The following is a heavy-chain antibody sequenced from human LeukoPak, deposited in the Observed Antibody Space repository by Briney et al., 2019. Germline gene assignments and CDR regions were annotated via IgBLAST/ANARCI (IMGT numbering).Heavy chain of an antibody. CDR3: ARVYGDSGFDY. D-gene: IGHD4-17*01. J-gene: IGHJ4*02. V-gene: IGHV3-21*01. Sequence: GGTLRLSCAASGFTFSSYGMSWVRQAPGKGLEWVSSISSSSSYIYYADSVKGRFTISRDNAKNSLYLQMNSLRAEDTAVYYCARVYGDSGFDYWGQGTLVTASS. CDR2: ISSSSSYI. CDR1: GFTFSSYG.